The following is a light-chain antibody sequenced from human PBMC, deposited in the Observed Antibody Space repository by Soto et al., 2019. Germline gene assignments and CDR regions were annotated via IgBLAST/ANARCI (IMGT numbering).Light chain of an antibody. CDR2: SDN. CDR1: SSNIGVNT. Sequence: QSVLTQPPSASGTPGQRVTISCSGGSSNIGVNTVNWYQQLPGTAPKLLIYSDNQPPSAVLDRFSGSKSGTSASLAISALQSEDEADYSCAAWDDSLNGLVFGGGTKLTVL. CDR3: AAWDDSLNGLV. J-gene: IGLJ2*01. V-gene: IGLV1-44*01.